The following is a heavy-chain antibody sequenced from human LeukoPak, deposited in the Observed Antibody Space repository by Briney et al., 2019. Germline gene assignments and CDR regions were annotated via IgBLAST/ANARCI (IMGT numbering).Heavy chain of an antibody. D-gene: IGHD3-9*01. CDR3: AREEDYDILTGYYGIDY. Sequence: GGSLSLSCAASGFTFSSYAMHWVRQAPGKGLEWVAVISYDGSNKYYADSVKGRFTISRDNSKNTLYLQMNSLRAEDTAVYYCAREEDYDILTGYYGIDYWGQGTLVTVSS. J-gene: IGHJ4*02. CDR2: ISYDGSNK. CDR1: GFTFSSYA. V-gene: IGHV3-30*04.